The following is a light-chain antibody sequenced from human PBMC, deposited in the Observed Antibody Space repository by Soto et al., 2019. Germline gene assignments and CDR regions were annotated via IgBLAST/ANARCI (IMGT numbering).Light chain of an antibody. CDR1: QSVSTN. CDR2: AAS. J-gene: IGKJ4*01. V-gene: IGKV3-15*01. Sequence: EIVMTQSPATLSVSPGERATLSCRASQSVSTNLAWHQQKPGQAHGLLIYAASVRATGTPARLSGSGSGTEFTITNSSLQSEDFAVYYWQQYDERPPTLSFGGGTKVEIK. CDR3: QQYDERPPTLS.